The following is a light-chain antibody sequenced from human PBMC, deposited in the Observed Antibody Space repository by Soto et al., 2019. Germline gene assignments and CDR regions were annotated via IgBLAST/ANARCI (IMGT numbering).Light chain of an antibody. CDR1: SSDVGGYNY. V-gene: IGLV2-14*01. J-gene: IGLJ1*01. Sequence: SVLTPPASVSGSPGHSITISCTGTSSDVGGYNYVSWYQQHPGKAPKFMIYDVSNRPSGVSNRFSGSKSGNTASLTISGLQAEDEADYYCCSYTTSNTRQIVFGTGTKVTVL. CDR3: CSYTTSNTRQIV. CDR2: DVS.